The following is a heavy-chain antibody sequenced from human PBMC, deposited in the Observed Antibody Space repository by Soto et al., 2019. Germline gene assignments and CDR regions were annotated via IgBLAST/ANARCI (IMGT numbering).Heavy chain of an antibody. J-gene: IGHJ5*02. CDR1: GYTFTSYD. CDR3: ARGISSTTLKNWFDP. D-gene: IGHD2-2*01. CDR2: MNPNSGNT. Sequence: GASVKVSCKASGYTFTSYDINWVRQATGQGLEWMGWMNPNSGNTGYAQKFQGRVTMTRNTSISTAYMEPSSLRSEDTAVYYCARGISSTTLKNWFDPWGQGTLVTVSS. V-gene: IGHV1-8*01.